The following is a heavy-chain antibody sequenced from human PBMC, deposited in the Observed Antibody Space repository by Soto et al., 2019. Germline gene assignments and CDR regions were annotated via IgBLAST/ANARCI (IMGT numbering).Heavy chain of an antibody. J-gene: IGHJ5*02. CDR3: ARINFGIAAPGFDP. D-gene: IGHD6-6*01. CDR2: IKDDGSEK. CDR1: GVTVRYQG. V-gene: IGHV3-7*05. Sequence: GGSLRISCTASGVTVRYQGMSWVRQAPGKGLEWVANIKDDGSEKYYVDSVKGRFTISKDTSKSQVVLTMTNMDPVDTATYYCARINFGIAAPGFDPWGQGTLVTVSS.